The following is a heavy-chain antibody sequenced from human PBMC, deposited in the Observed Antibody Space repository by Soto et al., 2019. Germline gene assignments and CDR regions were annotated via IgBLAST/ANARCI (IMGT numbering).Heavy chain of an antibody. CDR1: EFTFSNYA. V-gene: IGHV3-23*01. D-gene: IGHD6-13*01. CDR2: ISGSDDNT. CDR3: ARDHDSSWFAPFDA. Sequence: GGSLRLSCGASEFTFSNYAMSWVRQAPGEGLEWVSSISGSDDNTDYADSVKGRFTISRDHSKNTLYLQMNSLRAEDTAVYYCARDHDSSWFAPFDAWGLGTLVTVSS. J-gene: IGHJ5*02.